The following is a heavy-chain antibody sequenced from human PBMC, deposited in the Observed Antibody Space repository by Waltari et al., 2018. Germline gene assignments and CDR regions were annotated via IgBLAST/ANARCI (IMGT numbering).Heavy chain of an antibody. CDR2: IKQDGSAK. CDR1: GFTFSNYW. CDR3: ARLAVWVAQEDF. V-gene: IGHV3-7*01. Sequence: EVQLVESGGGLVQPGGSLRLSCAASGFTFSNYWMTWVRQAPGKGLEGGANIKQDGSAKYYVDSVKGRFTISRDNARNSLFLQMDSLRAEDTAVYYCARLAVWVAQEDFWGQGTLVTVSS. J-gene: IGHJ4*02. D-gene: IGHD1-26*01.